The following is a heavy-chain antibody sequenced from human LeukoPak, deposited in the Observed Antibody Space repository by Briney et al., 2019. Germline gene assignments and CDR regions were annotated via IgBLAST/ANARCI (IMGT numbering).Heavy chain of an antibody. CDR3: AKGGRDGPWYLDL. J-gene: IGHJ2*01. CDR2: ISGSGGST. CDR1: GFTFSSYA. V-gene: IGHV3-23*01. Sequence: GGSLRLSCAASGFTFSSYAMSWVRQAPGKGLEWVSDISGSGGSTYYADSVKGRFTISRDNSKNTLYLQMNSLRAEDTAVYYCAKGGRDGPWYLDLWGRGTLVTVSS. D-gene: IGHD5-24*01.